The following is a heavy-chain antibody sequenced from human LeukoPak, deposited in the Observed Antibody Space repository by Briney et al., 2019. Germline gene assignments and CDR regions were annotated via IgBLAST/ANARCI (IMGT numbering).Heavy chain of an antibody. CDR2: SSSGGTT. CDR1: GFTVSSNY. V-gene: IGHV3-53*01. J-gene: IGHJ4*02. D-gene: IGHD2-15*01. Sequence: GGSLRLSCAASGFTVSSNYMSWVRQAPGKGLEWVSAISSSGGTTFYADSVKGRFTISRDNSKNTLYLQMNSLRAEDTAVYYCARERDRPLDYWGQETLVTVSS. CDR3: ARERDRPLDY.